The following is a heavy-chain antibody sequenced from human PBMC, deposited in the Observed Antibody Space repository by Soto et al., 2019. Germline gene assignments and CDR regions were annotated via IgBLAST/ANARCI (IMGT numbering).Heavy chain of an antibody. V-gene: IGHV6-1*01. CDR1: GDTVSSNSVA. D-gene: IGHD1-20*01. J-gene: IGHJ5*02. Sequence: SQTLSLTCVISGDTVSSNSVAWNWIRQSPSRGLEWLGRTYYRSKWYFDYASSVKSRITIKPDTSKNQFSLQLNSVTPEDTAVYYCARDSPPRITASMRFHPWGQGTLVTVSS. CDR3: ARDSPPRITASMRFHP. CDR2: TYYRSKWYF.